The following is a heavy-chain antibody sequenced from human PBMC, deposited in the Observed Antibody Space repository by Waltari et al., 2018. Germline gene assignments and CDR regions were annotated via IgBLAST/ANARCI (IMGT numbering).Heavy chain of an antibody. CDR2: IYHSGNT. CDR1: GYSISSGHY. D-gene: IGHD2-21*01. J-gene: IGHJ6*02. Sequence: QVQLQESGPGLVKPSETLSLTCAVSGYSISSGHYWGWIRQPPGKGLEWIGSIYHSGNTYYNPSLKSRVTISIDTSKNQVSLNLRFVTAADTAVYYCVHGGVIGLLIGGMDVWGQGTSVTVSS. CDR3: VHGGVIGLLIGGMDV. V-gene: IGHV4-38-2*01.